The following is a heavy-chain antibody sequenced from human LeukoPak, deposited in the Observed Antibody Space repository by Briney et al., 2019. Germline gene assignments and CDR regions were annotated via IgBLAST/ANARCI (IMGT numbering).Heavy chain of an antibody. Sequence: GESLKISCKASGYTFTNYWIGWVRQMPGKGLERMVTIYPCDSDTRYSPAFQGQVNISADKSISTAYLQWSSPRTSDTARYYCARRAYSHEWFDPWGQGTLVTVSS. D-gene: IGHD5-12*01. J-gene: IGHJ5*02. CDR1: GYTFTNYW. V-gene: IGHV5-51*01. CDR3: ARRAYSHEWFDP. CDR2: IYPCDSDT.